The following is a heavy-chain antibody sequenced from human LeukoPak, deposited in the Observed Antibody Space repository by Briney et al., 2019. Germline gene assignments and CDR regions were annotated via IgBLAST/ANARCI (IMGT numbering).Heavy chain of an antibody. D-gene: IGHD6-19*01. J-gene: IGHJ5*02. V-gene: IGHV1-69*04. CDR3: ARGIAVASGGGKNWFDP. Sequence: SVKVSCKASGGTFSSYAINWVRQAPGQGLEWMGRIIPILGIANYAQKFQGRVTITADKSTSTAYMELSSLRSEDTAVYYCARGIAVASGGGKNWFDPWGQGTLVTVSS. CDR1: GGTFSSYA. CDR2: IIPILGIA.